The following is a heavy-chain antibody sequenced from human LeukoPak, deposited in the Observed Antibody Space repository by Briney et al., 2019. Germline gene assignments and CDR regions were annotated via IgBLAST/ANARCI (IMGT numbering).Heavy chain of an antibody. CDR2: IYYSGST. D-gene: IGHD6-13*01. CDR1: GGSISSYY. J-gene: IGHJ4*02. V-gene: IGHV4-59*08. CDR3: AGRSDSSSWYDFDY. Sequence: SETLSLTCTVSGGSISSYYWSWIRQPPGKGLEWIGYIYYSGSTNYNPSLKSRVTISVDTSKNQFSLKLSSVPAADTAVYYCAGRSDSSSWYDFDYWGQGTLVTVSS.